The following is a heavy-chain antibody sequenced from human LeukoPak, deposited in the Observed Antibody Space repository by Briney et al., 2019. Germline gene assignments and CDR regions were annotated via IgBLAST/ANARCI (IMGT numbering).Heavy chain of an antibody. CDR1: GFTFSSYS. Sequence: GGSLRLSCAASGFTFSSYSMNWVRQAPGKGLEWVSYISSSSGTIYYADSVKGRFTISRDKAKNSLYLQMNSLRAEDTAVYYCARSWGSSWPFDYWGQGTLVTVSS. V-gene: IGHV3-48*01. D-gene: IGHD6-13*01. CDR3: ARSWGSSWPFDY. CDR2: ISSSSGTI. J-gene: IGHJ4*02.